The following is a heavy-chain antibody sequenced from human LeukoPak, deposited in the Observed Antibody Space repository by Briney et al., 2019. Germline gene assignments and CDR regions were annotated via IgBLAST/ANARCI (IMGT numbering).Heavy chain of an antibody. D-gene: IGHD5-24*01. CDR3: ARARGGYQRWFLGY. J-gene: IGHJ4*02. CDR1: GGSISSSSYY. CDR2: IYYSGST. Sequence: PSETLSLTCTVSGGSISSSSYYWGWIRQPPGKGLEWIGSIYYSGSTYYNPSLKSRVTISVDTSKNQFSLKLSSVTAADTAVYYCARARGGYQRWFLGYWGQGTLVTVSS. V-gene: IGHV4-39*07.